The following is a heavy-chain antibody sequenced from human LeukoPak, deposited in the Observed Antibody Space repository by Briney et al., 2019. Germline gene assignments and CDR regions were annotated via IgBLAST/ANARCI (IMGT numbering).Heavy chain of an antibody. CDR1: GDSITSYY. D-gene: IGHD5-18*01. Sequence: SETLSLTCTVSGDSITSYYWNWIRQPPGKGLEWIGEINHSGSTNYNPSLKSRVTISVDTSKNQFSLKLSSVTAADTAVYYCARGGIQLWLRGVGGGRGTYFDYWGQGTLVTVSS. J-gene: IGHJ4*02. V-gene: IGHV4-34*01. CDR2: INHSGST. CDR3: ARGGIQLWLRGVGGGRGTYFDY.